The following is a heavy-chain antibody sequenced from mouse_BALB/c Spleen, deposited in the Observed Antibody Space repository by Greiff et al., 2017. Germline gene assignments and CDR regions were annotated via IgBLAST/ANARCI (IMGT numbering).Heavy chain of an antibody. J-gene: IGHJ4*01. CDR3: ARKRGRITTVVDYAMDY. V-gene: IGHV2-4-1*01. Sequence: QVQLKQSGPGLVQPSQSLSITCTVSGFSLTSYGVHWVRQSPGKGLEWLGVIWSGGSTDYNAAFISRLSISKDNSKSQVFFKMNSLQADDTAIYYCARKRGRITTVVDYAMDYWGQGTSVTVSS. CDR1: GFSLTSYG. CDR2: IWSGGST. D-gene: IGHD1-1*01.